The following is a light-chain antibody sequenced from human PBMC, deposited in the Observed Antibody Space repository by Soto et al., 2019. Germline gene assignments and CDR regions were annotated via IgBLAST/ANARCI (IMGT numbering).Light chain of an antibody. CDR2: AAS. CDR1: RSLSSSY. Sequence: EIVLTQSPGTLSLSPGDRATLSCRASRSLSSSYVVWYQQKPGQAPRLLIYAASRRATGIPDRFSGSGSATEYTLTISRLEPEDLAVYYCQQQCTFGQGTKLESK. J-gene: IGKJ2*02. CDR3: QQQCT. V-gene: IGKV3-20*01.